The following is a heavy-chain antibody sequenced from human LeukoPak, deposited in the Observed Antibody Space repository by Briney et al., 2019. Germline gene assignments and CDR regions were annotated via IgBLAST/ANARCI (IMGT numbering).Heavy chain of an antibody. V-gene: IGHV1-2*02. CDR2: INGNDGTT. CDR3: ARDEGSTYNQLDS. D-gene: IGHD1-1*01. J-gene: IGHJ4*02. Sequence: ASVKVSCKTSGYSFTDYYIHWVRQIPGQGFEWMGWINGNDGTTKFAPKFRDRVTLTRDTSISTAYMDLTNLTSDDSAIYHCARDEGSTYNQLDSWGQGTLVTVSS. CDR1: GYSFTDYY.